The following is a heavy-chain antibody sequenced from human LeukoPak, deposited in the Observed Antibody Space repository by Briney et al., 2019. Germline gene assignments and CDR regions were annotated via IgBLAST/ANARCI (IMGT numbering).Heavy chain of an antibody. D-gene: IGHD3-10*01. CDR2: INPSSGGT. CDR1: GYTFTNYD. Sequence: ASVKVSCKASGYTFTNYDIIWVRQAPGQGLEWMGWINPSSGGTYYAQSFQGRVTMTRDTSISTAYMELSRLRSDDTAVYYCARAALGVWFGEPLGGPTEYWGQGTLVTVSS. CDR3: ARAALGVWFGEPLGGPTEY. J-gene: IGHJ4*02. V-gene: IGHV1-2*02.